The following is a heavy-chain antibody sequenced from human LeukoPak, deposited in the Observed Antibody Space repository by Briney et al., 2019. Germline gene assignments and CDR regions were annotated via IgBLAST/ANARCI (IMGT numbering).Heavy chain of an antibody. CDR2: IYRGGRT. D-gene: IGHD1-1*01. Sequence: GGSLRLFCAASGLTLRSNYMTWVRQAPGKGLGWVSVIYRGGRTYYADSVNGRFTICRDSSKSTLYLQMNSLRDEDTAVYYCARGLDTTLYWYFDLWGRGTLVTVSS. V-gene: IGHV3-66*01. CDR1: GLTLRSNY. CDR3: ARGLDTTLYWYFDL. J-gene: IGHJ2*01.